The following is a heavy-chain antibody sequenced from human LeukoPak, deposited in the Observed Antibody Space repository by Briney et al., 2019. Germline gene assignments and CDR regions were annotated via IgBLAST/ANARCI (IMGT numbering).Heavy chain of an antibody. D-gene: IGHD6-6*01. CDR3: ARDEGTGLYSSSWY. V-gene: IGHV1-18*01. Sequence: GASVKVSCKASGYTFTSYGISWVRQAPGQGLEWMGWISAYNGNTNYAQKLQGRVTMTTDTSTSTAYMELRSLRSDDTAVYYCARDEGTGLYSSSWYWGQGTLVTVSS. CDR1: GYTFTSYG. J-gene: IGHJ4*02. CDR2: ISAYNGNT.